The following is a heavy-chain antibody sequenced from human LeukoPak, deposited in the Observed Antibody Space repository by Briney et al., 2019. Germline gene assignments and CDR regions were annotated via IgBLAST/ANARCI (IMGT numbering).Heavy chain of an antibody. J-gene: IGHJ3*02. CDR2: INHSGST. CDR3: ASSTKTYYDILTGYKGDAFDI. CDR1: GGSFSGYY. V-gene: IGHV4-34*01. D-gene: IGHD3-9*01. Sequence: SETLSLTCAVYGGSFSGYYWSWIRQPPGKGLKWIGEINHSGSTNYNPSLKSRVTISVDTSKNQFSLKLSSVTAADTAVYYCASSTKTYYDILTGYKGDAFDIWGQGTMVTVSS.